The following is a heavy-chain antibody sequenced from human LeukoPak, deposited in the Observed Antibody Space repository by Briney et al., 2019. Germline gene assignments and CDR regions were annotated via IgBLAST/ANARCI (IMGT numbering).Heavy chain of an antibody. D-gene: IGHD3-22*01. CDR2: IISIFGTA. V-gene: IGHV1-69*13. Sequence: GASVKVSCKASGGTFSSYAISWVRQAPGQGLEWMGGIISIFGTANYAQKFQGRVTITADESTSTAYMELSSLRSEDTAVYYCARVGYYYDSSGYYYYFDYWGQGTLVTVSS. CDR3: ARVGYYYDSSGYYYYFDY. CDR1: GGTFSSYA. J-gene: IGHJ4*02.